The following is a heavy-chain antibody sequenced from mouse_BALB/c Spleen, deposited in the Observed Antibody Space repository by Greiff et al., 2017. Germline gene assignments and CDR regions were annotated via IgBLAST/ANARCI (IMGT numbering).Heavy chain of an antibody. J-gene: IGHJ2*01. V-gene: IGHV3-2*02. CDR2: ISYSGST. CDR3: ALGLRYYFDY. CDR1: GYSITSDYA. Sequence: EVKLQESGPGLVKPSQSLSLTCTVTGYSITSDYAWNWIRQFPGNKLEWMGYISYSGSTSYNPSLKSRISITRDTSKNQFFLQLNSVTTEDTATYYCALGLRYYFDYWGQGTTLTVSS. D-gene: IGHD2-4*01.